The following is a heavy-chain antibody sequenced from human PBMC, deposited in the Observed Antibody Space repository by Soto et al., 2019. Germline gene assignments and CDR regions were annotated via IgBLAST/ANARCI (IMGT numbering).Heavy chain of an antibody. V-gene: IGHV1-8*01. CDR3: ARAGPIRGDEY. D-gene: IGHD2-2*02. J-gene: IGHJ4*02. CDR1: GYTFTSYD. CDR2: MSPNSGNT. Sequence: QVQLVQSGAEVKKPGASVRVSCKASGYTFTSYDINWVRQATGQGLEWMGWMSPNSGNTGYAQKFQGRVTMTRNPSISTAYMALSTLRSEDTAVYYCARAGPIRGDEYWGQGTLVTVSS.